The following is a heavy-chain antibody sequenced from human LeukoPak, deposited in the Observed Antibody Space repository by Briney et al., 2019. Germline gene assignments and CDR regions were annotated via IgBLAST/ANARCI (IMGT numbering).Heavy chain of an antibody. J-gene: IGHJ4*02. CDR3: ARDGTAAGLYFDY. D-gene: IGHD6-13*01. Sequence: PGGSLRLSCAASGFTFSSHWMGWVRQAPGKGLKWVANINQAGSEKHYVDSVKGRFTISRDTAKSSLYLKMNSLRAEDTAVYYCARDGTAAGLYFDYWGQGTLVTVSS. CDR2: INQAGSEK. CDR1: GFTFSSHW. V-gene: IGHV3-7*01.